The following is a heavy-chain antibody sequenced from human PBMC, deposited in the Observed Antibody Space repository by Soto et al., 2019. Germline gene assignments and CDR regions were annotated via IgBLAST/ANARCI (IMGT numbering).Heavy chain of an antibody. V-gene: IGHV1-18*01. CDR3: ARVVPGAEAWFGP. D-gene: IGHD2-2*01. CDR2: VSLYSDGT. CDR1: GYTFSNYG. J-gene: IGHJ5*02. Sequence: ASVKVSCRASGYTFSNYGITWVRQAPGQPLEWLGWVSLYSDGTNYAQKFQGRVSMTTDTSTTTAYMELRSLRSDDTAVYYCARVVPGAEAWFGPWGQGTLVTVSS.